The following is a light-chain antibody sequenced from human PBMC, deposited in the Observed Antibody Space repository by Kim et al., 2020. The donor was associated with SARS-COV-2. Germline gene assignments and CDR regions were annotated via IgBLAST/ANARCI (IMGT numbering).Light chain of an antibody. CDR2: EDN. V-gene: IGLV6-57*01. CDR1: SGSIASKS. Sequence: KTLTIPCPRNSGSIASKSVQWYQQRPGSSPTTVIYEDNLRPSGVPDRFSGSIDRSSNSASLTVSGLKTEDEADYYCQSYDDNNYLVFGGGTQLTVL. CDR3: QSYDDNNYLV. J-gene: IGLJ3*02.